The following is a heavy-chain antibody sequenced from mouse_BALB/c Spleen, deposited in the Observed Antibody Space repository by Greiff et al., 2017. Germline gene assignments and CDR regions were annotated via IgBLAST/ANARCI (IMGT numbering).Heavy chain of an antibody. CDR3: ARSGQTYYRYDDGVDY. CDR2: INPSNGRT. J-gene: IGHJ2*01. Sequence: QVQLQQPGAELVKPGASVKLSCKASGYTFTSYWMHWVKQRPGQGLEWIGEINPSNGRTNYNEKFKSKATLTVDKSSSTAYMQLSSLTSEDSAVYYCARSGQTYYRYDDGVDYWGQGTTLTVSS. CDR1: GYTFTSYW. V-gene: IGHV1S81*02. D-gene: IGHD2-14*01.